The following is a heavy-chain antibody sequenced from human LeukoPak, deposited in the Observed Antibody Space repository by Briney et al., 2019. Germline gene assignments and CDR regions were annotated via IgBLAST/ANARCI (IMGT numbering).Heavy chain of an antibody. D-gene: IGHD2-15*01. Sequence: GGSLRLSCAASGFTFSSYSMNWVRQAPGKGLEWVSSISSSSSYIYYADSVKGRFIISRDNAKNSLYLQMNSLILEDTAVYYCARDGSGSGDYWGQGTLVTVSS. V-gene: IGHV3-21*01. J-gene: IGHJ4*02. CDR2: ISSSSSYI. CDR3: ARDGSGSGDY. CDR1: GFTFSSYS.